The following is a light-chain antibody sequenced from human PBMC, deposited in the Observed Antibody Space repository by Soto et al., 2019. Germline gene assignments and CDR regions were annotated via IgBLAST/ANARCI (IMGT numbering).Light chain of an antibody. CDR3: ETWDSNTRV. CDR2: LEGSGSY. J-gene: IGLJ3*02. Sequence: QPVLTQSSSASASLGSSVKLTCTLGSGHSSYIIAWHQQQPGKAPRYLMKLEGSGSYNKGSGVPDRFSGYSSGADRYLTISNLQFEDEADYYCETWDSNTRVFGGGTKLTVL. CDR1: SGHSSYI. V-gene: IGLV4-60*02.